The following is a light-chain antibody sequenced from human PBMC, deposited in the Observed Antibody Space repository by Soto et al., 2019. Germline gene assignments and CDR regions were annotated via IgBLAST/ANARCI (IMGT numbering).Light chain of an antibody. CDR1: QSVIID. V-gene: IGKV3-15*01. J-gene: IGKJ1*01. Sequence: EIVMTQSPATLSVSPGEIATLSFSASQSVIIDLAFYQQTPGQAPRLLIYGASTRATGFPPTFSGSASGTEFTLTISSLQPDDFATYYCQQYTNYPWTFGQGTKVDIK. CDR2: GAS. CDR3: QQYTNYPWT.